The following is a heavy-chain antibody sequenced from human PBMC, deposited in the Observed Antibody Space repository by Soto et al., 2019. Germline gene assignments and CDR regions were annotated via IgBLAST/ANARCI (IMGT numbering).Heavy chain of an antibody. CDR1: GGSITSAGYY. Sequence: SETLSLTCTVSGGSITSAGYYWTWIRQHPGKGLEWIGYIYHTGRTSYNPSLKSRVSISVDTPKNQFSLRLTSVTAADSAVYFCAXDVPLVIRGATVCGVDVWGQGTTVTVSS. V-gene: IGHV4-31*03. D-gene: IGHD3-10*01. CDR3: AXDVPLVIRGATVCGVDV. J-gene: IGHJ6*02. CDR2: IYHTGRT.